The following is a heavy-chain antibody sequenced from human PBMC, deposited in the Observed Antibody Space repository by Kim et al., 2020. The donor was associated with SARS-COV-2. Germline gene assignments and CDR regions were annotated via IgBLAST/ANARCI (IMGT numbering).Heavy chain of an antibody. CDR3: AREDCSGGSCYGFDY. CDR1: GGSISSGGYY. J-gene: IGHJ4*02. D-gene: IGHD2-15*01. Sequence: SETLSLTCTVSGGSISSGGYYWSWIRQHPGKGLEWIGYIYYSGSTYYNPSLKSRVTISVDTSKNQFSLKLSSVTAADTAVYYCAREDCSGGSCYGFDYWGQGTLVTVSS. V-gene: IGHV4-31*03. CDR2: IYYSGST.